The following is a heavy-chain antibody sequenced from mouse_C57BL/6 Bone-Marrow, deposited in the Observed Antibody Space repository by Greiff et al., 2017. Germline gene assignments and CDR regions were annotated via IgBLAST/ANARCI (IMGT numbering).Heavy chain of an antibody. D-gene: IGHD1-1*01. J-gene: IGHJ2*01. CDR3: ASPIYYYGSSPFDY. V-gene: IGHV5-17*01. Sequence: EVKLVESGGGLVKPGGSLKLSCAASGFTFSDYGMHWVRQAPEKGLEWVAYISSGSSTIYYADTVKGRFTISRDNAKNTLFLQMTSLRSEDTAMYYCASPIYYYGSSPFDYWGQGTTLTVSS. CDR1: GFTFSDYG. CDR2: ISSGSSTI.